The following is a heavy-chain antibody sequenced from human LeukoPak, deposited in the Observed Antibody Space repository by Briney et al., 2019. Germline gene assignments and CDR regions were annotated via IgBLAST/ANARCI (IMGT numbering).Heavy chain of an antibody. V-gene: IGHV3-74*01. Sequence: GGSLRLSCAASGFTFSSYWMHWVRQAPGKGLVWVSRINSDGSTTTYADSVEGRFTISRDNAKNTLYLQMNSLRAEDTAVYYCVRGVGGDSRFDPWGRGTLVTVSS. CDR2: INSDGSTT. J-gene: IGHJ5*02. CDR3: VRGVGGDSRFDP. CDR1: GFTFSSYW. D-gene: IGHD1-26*01.